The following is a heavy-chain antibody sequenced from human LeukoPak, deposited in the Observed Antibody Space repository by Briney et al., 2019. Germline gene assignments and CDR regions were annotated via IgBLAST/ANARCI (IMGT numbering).Heavy chain of an antibody. CDR1: GGSISSYY. CDR2: IHTSGST. V-gene: IGHV4-4*07. J-gene: IGHJ4*02. D-gene: IGHD1-26*01. CDR3: ARGRDSGSSFPLGY. Sequence: PSETLSLTCTVSGGSISSYYWSWIRQPAGKGLEWLGRIHTSGSTNYSPSLKSRVTMSVDTSKNQFSLRLNSVTAADTAVYYCARGRDSGSSFPLGYWGQGTLVTVSS.